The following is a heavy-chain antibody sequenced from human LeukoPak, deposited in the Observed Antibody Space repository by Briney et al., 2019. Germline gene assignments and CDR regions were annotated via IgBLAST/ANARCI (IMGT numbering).Heavy chain of an antibody. CDR2: ITNEGSAT. D-gene: IGHD2-15*01. V-gene: IGHV3-74*01. Sequence: GGSLRLSCAVSGFTFSNYWMHWVRQGPGEGLAWVSRITNEGSATGYADSVKGRFTISRDNAKNTLYLHMDSLSPEDTAVYYCARDASPGYFDLWGRGTLVTVSS. CDR3: ARDASPGYFDL. CDR1: GFTFSNYW. J-gene: IGHJ2*01.